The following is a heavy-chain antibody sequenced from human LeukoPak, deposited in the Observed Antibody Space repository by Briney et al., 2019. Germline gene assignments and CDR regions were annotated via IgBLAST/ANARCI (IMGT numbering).Heavy chain of an antibody. Sequence: SETLSLTCTVSGGSISSYYWSWIRQPSGKGLEWIGYIYYSGSTNYNPSLKSRVTISVDTSKNQFSLKLSSVTAADTAVYYCARTPNSGWRKLAYYFDYWGQGTLVTVSS. V-gene: IGHV4-59*01. J-gene: IGHJ4*02. CDR3: ARTPNSGWRKLAYYFDY. CDR2: IYYSGST. CDR1: GGSISSYY. D-gene: IGHD6-19*01.